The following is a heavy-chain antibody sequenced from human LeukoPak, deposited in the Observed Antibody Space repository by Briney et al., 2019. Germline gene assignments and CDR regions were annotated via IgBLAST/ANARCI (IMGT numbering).Heavy chain of an antibody. Sequence: GGSLRLSCAASGFTFSSYTMNWVRQAPGKRLEWVSAISGSGVGTYYADSVKGRFTISRDNAKNSLYLQMNSLRAEDTAVYYCARDWVGAPMSRGYVFEIWGQGTMVTVSS. D-gene: IGHD1-26*01. J-gene: IGHJ3*02. CDR2: ISGSGVGT. CDR3: ARDWVGAPMSRGYVFEI. CDR1: GFTFSSYT. V-gene: IGHV3-21*01.